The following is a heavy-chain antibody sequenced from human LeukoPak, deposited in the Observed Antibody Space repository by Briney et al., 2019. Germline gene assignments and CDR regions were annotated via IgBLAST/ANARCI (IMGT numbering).Heavy chain of an antibody. CDR1: GFTFSSYG. D-gene: IGHD6-13*01. J-gene: IGHJ3*02. Sequence: GGSLRLSCAASGFTFSSYGMHWVRQAPGKGLEWVAFIRYDGSNKYYADSVKGRFTISRDNSKNTLNLQMNSLRAEDTAVYFCARDPYTSSGDAFDIWGQGTMVTVSS. CDR2: IRYDGSNK. V-gene: IGHV3-30*02. CDR3: ARDPYTSSGDAFDI.